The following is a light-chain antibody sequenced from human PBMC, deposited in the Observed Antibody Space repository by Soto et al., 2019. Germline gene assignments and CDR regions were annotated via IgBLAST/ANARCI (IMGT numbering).Light chain of an antibody. CDR2: DAS. CDR1: QSFGSTF. J-gene: IGKJ4*01. CDR3: QQYGTSPVT. Sequence: EIVLTQSPGTLSLSPGERATLSCRASQSFGSTFLAWYQQKHGQAPRLLIYDASTRATGLPDRFSGSGSGTDFTLTISRLEPEDSAVYYCQQYGTSPVTFGGGTKVEIK. V-gene: IGKV3-20*01.